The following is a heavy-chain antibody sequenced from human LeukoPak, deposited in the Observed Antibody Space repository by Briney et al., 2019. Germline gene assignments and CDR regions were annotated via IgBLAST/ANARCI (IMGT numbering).Heavy chain of an antibody. Sequence: ASVKVSCKASGFTFTSSAMQWVRQAPGQGLEWMGWINPNSGGTNYAQKFQGRVTMTRDTSISTAYMELSRLRSDDTAVYYCARDRGPVDSSSWYIDYWGQGTLVTVSS. J-gene: IGHJ4*02. CDR1: GFTFTSSA. CDR3: ARDRGPVDSSSWYIDY. CDR2: INPNSGGT. D-gene: IGHD6-13*01. V-gene: IGHV1-2*02.